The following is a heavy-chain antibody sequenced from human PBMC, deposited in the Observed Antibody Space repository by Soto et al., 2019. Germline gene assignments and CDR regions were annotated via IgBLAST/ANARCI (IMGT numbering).Heavy chain of an antibody. D-gene: IGHD1-7*01. J-gene: IGHJ4*02. Sequence: GESLKISCKGSGYSFTSYWISCVRQMPGKGLEWMGRIDPSDSYTNYSPSFQGHVTISADKSISTAYLQWRSLKASDTAMYYCARLSTESYGITGTTSHFEYWGQGTMVTVSS. CDR3: ARLSTESYGITGTTSHFEY. CDR1: GYSFTSYW. CDR2: IDPSDSYT. V-gene: IGHV5-10-1*01.